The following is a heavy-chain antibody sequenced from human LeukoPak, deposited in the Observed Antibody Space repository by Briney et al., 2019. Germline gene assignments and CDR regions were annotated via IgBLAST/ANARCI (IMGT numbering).Heavy chain of an antibody. Sequence: GGSLRLSCAASGFTFSSSVMNWVRQAPGKGLQWVSSIRSSADAKEYAGSVKGRFTISRDNYKSTLYLQMNSLRAEDTAVYYCAECGYHSENSGWCHAFTIWGRGTVVTVSS. CDR1: GFTFSSSV. J-gene: IGHJ3*02. V-gene: IGHV3-23*01. CDR2: IRSSADAK. D-gene: IGHD6-19*01. CDR3: AECGYHSENSGWCHAFTI.